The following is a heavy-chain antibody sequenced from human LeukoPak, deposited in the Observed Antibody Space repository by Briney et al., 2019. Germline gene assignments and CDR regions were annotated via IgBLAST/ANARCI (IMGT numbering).Heavy chain of an antibody. CDR2: ISSDGSNK. D-gene: IGHD1-26*01. CDR3: AKKQPGTYFALADY. J-gene: IGHJ4*02. V-gene: IGHV3-30*18. CDR1: GFTFNRYG. Sequence: GGSLRLSCAASGFTFNRYGMHWVRQAPGKGLEWVAVISSDGSNKDYSDSVKGRFTISRDNSKNTLYLQVNSLRAEDTALYYCAKKQPGTYFALADYWGQGTLVTVSS.